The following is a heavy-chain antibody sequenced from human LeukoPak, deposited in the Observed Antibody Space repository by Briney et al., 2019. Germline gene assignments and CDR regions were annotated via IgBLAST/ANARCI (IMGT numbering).Heavy chain of an antibody. CDR1: GYTFTSYY. J-gene: IGHJ4*02. CDR3: ARGRLIHRGSFEYYFDY. D-gene: IGHD6-25*01. Sequence: ASVKVSRKASGYTFTSYYMHWVRQAPGQGLEWMGIINPSGGNTGYAQKFQGRVTITRNTSISTAYMELSSLRSEDTAVYYCARGRLIHRGSFEYYFDYWGQGTLVTVSS. V-gene: IGHV1-46*01. CDR2: INPSGGNT.